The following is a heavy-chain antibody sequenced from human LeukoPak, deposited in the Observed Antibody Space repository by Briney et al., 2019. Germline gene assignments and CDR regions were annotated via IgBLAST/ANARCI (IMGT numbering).Heavy chain of an antibody. V-gene: IGHV3-48*01. CDR1: GFTFSSYS. CDR3: ARDGSGRVPEMSAPDY. J-gene: IGHJ4*02. Sequence: GGSLRLSCAASGFTFSSYSMNWVRQAPGKGLEWVSYIRSSSRTIYYADSVKGRFTISRDNAKNSLFLQMNSLRAEDTAVYYCARDGSGRVPEMSAPDYWGQGTLVTVSS. D-gene: IGHD3-10*01. CDR2: IRSSSRTI.